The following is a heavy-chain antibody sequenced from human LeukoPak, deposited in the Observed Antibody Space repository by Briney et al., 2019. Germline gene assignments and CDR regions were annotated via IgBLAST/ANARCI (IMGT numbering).Heavy chain of an antibody. Sequence: HPGGSLRLSCAASGFTFSSYWMSWVRQAPGKGLEWVAVIWYDGSNKYYADSVKGRFTISRDNSKNMLYLQMNSLRAEDTAVYYCAKAPSGTPYQFDYWGQGTLVTVSS. CDR3: AKAPSGTPYQFDY. V-gene: IGHV3-33*06. CDR1: GFTFSSYW. CDR2: IWYDGSNK. D-gene: IGHD3-10*01. J-gene: IGHJ4*02.